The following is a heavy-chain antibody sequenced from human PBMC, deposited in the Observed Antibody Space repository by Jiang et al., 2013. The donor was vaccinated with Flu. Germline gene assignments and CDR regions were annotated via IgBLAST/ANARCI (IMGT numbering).Heavy chain of an antibody. CDR1: YSFTSYW. J-gene: IGHJ4*02. V-gene: IGHV5-10-1*01. CDR2: IDPSDSYT. Sequence: YSFTSYWISWVRQMPGKGLEWMGRIDPSDSYTNYSPSFQGHVTISADKSISTAYLQWSSLKASDTAMYYCARRMGDSGYDLGYWGQGTLVTVSS. CDR3: ARRMGDSGYDLGY. D-gene: IGHD5-12*01.